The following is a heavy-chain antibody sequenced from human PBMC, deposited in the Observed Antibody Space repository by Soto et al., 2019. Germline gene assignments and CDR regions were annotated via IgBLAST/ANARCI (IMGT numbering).Heavy chain of an antibody. CDR3: ARVGSSWCFDY. Sequence: QVQLVESGGGVVQPGRSLRLSCAASGFTFSSYGMHWVRQAPGKGLEWVAVIWYDGSNKYYADSVKGRFTISRDNPKNTLYLQMNSLRAEDTAVYYCARVGSSWCFDYWGQGTLVTVSS. CDR2: IWYDGSNK. J-gene: IGHJ4*02. V-gene: IGHV3-33*01. D-gene: IGHD6-13*01. CDR1: GFTFSSYG.